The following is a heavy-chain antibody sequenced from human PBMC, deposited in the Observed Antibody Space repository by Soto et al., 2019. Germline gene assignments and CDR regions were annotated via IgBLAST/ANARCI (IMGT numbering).Heavy chain of an antibody. CDR3: AKRAGYYYYYMDV. CDR2: ISGSGGST. CDR1: GFTFSSYA. J-gene: IGHJ6*03. V-gene: IGHV3-23*01. Sequence: AGGSLRLSCAASGFTFSSYAMSWVRQAPGKGLEWVSAISGSGGSTYYADSVKGRFTISRDNSKNTLYLQTNSLRAEDTAVYYCAKRAGYYYYYMDVWGKGTTVTVSS.